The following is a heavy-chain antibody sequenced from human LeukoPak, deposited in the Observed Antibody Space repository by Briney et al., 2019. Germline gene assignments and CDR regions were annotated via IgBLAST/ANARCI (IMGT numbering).Heavy chain of an antibody. CDR3: AKTGMVRGVIAYLFDY. CDR1: RFTVTSNY. CDR2: IYNGGST. V-gene: IGHV3-66*01. D-gene: IGHD3-10*01. J-gene: IGHJ4*02. Sequence: GGSLSFSCAASRFTVTSNYMSWVRQAPGKGLGWGSVIYNGGSTSYADSVKGRFTISRDNSKNTLCLQMNSLRAEDTAVYYCAKTGMVRGVIAYLFDYWGQGTLVTVSS.